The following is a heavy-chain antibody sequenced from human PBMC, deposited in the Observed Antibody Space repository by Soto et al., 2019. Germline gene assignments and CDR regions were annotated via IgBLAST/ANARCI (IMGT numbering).Heavy chain of an antibody. CDR2: IIPIFGTA. CDR3: ARDRYYDSSGPLGFDP. J-gene: IGHJ5*02. D-gene: IGHD3-22*01. V-gene: IGHV1-69*13. CDR1: GGTFSSYA. Sequence: RASVKVSCKASGGTFSSYAISWVRQAPGQGLEWMGGIIPIFGTANYAQKFQGRVTITADESTSTAYMELSSLRSEDTAVYYCARDRYYDSSGPLGFDPWGQGTLVTVYS.